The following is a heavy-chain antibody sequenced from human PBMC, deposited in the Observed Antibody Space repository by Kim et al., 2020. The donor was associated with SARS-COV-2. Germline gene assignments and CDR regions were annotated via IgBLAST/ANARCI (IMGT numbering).Heavy chain of an antibody. CDR3: ARAGGGLRFLEWLYDY. J-gene: IGHJ4*02. CDR1: GFTVSSNY. D-gene: IGHD3-3*01. CDR2: IYSGGST. Sequence: GGSLRLSCAASGFTVSSNYMSWVRQAPGKGLEWVSVIYSGGSTYYADSVKGRFTISRDNSKNKLYLQMNSLRAEDTAVYYCARAGGGLRFLEWLYDYWGQGTLVTVSS. V-gene: IGHV3-53*01.